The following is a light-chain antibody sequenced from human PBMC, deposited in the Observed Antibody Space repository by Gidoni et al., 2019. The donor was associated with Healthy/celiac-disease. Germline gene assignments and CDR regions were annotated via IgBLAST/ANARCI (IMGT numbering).Light chain of an antibody. CDR3: QQRSNWPLT. J-gene: IGKJ4*01. CDR1: QSVSSY. V-gene: IGKV3-11*01. CDR2: DAS. Sequence: PATLALAPGERATRSCRASQSVSSYLAWYQQKPGQAPRLLIYDASNRATGIPARFSGSGSGTDFTLTISSLEPEDFAVYYCQQRSNWPLTFGGGTKVEIK.